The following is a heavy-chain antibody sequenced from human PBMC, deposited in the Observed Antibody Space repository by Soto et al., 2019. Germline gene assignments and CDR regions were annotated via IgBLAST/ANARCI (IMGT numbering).Heavy chain of an antibody. Sequence: PGGSLRLSCAASGFTFSSYAMSWVRQAPGKGLEWVSAISGSGGSTYYADSVKGRFTISRDNSKNTPYLQMNSLRAEDTAVYYCASGAVAGVYGMDVWGQGTTVTVSS. V-gene: IGHV3-23*01. CDR1: GFTFSSYA. D-gene: IGHD6-19*01. CDR2: ISGSGGST. CDR3: ASGAVAGVYGMDV. J-gene: IGHJ6*02.